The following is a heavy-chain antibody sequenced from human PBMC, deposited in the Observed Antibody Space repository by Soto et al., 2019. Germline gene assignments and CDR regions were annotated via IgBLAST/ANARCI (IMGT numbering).Heavy chain of an antibody. Sequence: ASETLSLTCSVSGASISRGRYYWGLIRQPPGKEPEWIASIYYSGSTYYNPSLKSRVTIFVDTSKNQFSLKLSSVTAADTALYYCARQGYYGSGSYYKFRWFDPWGQGTLVTVSS. J-gene: IGHJ5*02. V-gene: IGHV4-39*01. CDR1: GASISRGRYY. D-gene: IGHD3-10*01. CDR2: IYYSGST. CDR3: ARQGYYGSGSYYKFRWFDP.